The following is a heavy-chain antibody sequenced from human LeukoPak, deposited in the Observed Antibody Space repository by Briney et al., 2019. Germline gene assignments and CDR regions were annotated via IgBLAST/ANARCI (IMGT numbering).Heavy chain of an antibody. D-gene: IGHD1/OR15-1a*01. CDR1: GFIFSDYG. J-gene: IGHJ4*02. V-gene: IGHV3-30*02. CDR2: IRYDGTNK. CDR3: AKEGTASKPSDLDY. Sequence: PGGSLRLSCAASGFIFSDYGMHWVRQAPGKGLGWVTLIRYDGTNKYYADSVKGRFTISRDNSRNTLYLQMNSLSSEDTAVYYCAKEGTASKPSDLDYWGQGTLVTVSS.